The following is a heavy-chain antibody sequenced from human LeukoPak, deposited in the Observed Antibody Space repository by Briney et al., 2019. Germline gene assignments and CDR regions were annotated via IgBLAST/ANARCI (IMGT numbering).Heavy chain of an antibody. J-gene: IGHJ4*02. D-gene: IGHD2-21*02. V-gene: IGHV4-4*07. Sequence: SETLSLTCTVSGGSISSYYWSWIRQPAGKGLEWIGRIYSSGSTDYNPSLKSRVTISVDTSKNQFSLKLRSVMAADTAVYYCARAYCVGDCTVLHIYFDNWGQGTLVTVSS. CDR2: IYSSGST. CDR3: ARAYCVGDCTVLHIYFDN. CDR1: GGSISSYY.